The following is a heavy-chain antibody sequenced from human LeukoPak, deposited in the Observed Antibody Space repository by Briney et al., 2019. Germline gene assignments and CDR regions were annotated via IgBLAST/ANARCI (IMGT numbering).Heavy chain of an antibody. CDR2: INPSGGST. CDR3: ARDPSSYGTGPSKANWFDP. Sequence: ASVKVSCKASGYTFTSYYMHWVRQAPGQGLEWMGIINPSGGSTSYAQKFQGRVTITADKSTSTAYMELSSLRSEDTAVYYCARDPSSYGTGPSKANWFDPWGQGTLVTVSS. J-gene: IGHJ5*02. CDR1: GYTFTSYY. D-gene: IGHD5-18*01. V-gene: IGHV1-46*01.